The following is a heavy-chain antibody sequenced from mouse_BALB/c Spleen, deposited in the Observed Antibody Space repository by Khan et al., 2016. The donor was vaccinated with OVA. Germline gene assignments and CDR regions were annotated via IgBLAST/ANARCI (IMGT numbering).Heavy chain of an antibody. V-gene: IGHV14-1*02. D-gene: IGHD2-3*01. Sequence: VQLKESGAELVRPGALVKLSCKASGFNIKDYYIHWVKQRPEQGLEWIGWIDPENGNTIYDPKFQGKANITADTSSNTAYLTFSSLTSEDTAFYYCARAGYSPWFAYWGQGTLVTVSA. CDR2: IDPENGNT. CDR3: ARAGYSPWFAY. J-gene: IGHJ3*01. CDR1: GFNIKDYY.